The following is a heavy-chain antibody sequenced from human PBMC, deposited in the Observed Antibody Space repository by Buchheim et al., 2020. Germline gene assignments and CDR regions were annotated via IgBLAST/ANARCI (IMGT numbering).Heavy chain of an antibody. Sequence: QVQLVQSGAEVKKPGASVKVSCKASGYTFTSYDINWVRQATGQGLEWMGWMNPNSGNTGYAQKFQGRVTMTRNTSISTAYMELSSLRSEDTAVYYCARGRGVLEWLPDYYYYYYMDVWGKGTT. CDR1: GYTFTSYD. D-gene: IGHD3-3*01. CDR2: MNPNSGNT. J-gene: IGHJ6*03. V-gene: IGHV1-8*01. CDR3: ARGRGVLEWLPDYYYYYYMDV.